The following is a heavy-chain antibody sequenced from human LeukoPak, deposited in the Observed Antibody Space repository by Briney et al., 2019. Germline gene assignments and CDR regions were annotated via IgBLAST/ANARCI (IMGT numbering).Heavy chain of an antibody. D-gene: IGHD1-1*01. V-gene: IGHV3-30*02. J-gene: IGHJ4*02. CDR3: AKSPWNGKFRAYFDY. Sequence: PGGSLRLSCVVSGFTFTSYGVHWVRQAPGKGLEWVAFIRHDGSYKDYADSVKGRFTISRDNSKNTLYLQMNSLRAEDTAVYYCAKSPWNGKFRAYFDYWGQGTLSPSPQ. CDR1: GFTFTSYG. CDR2: IRHDGSYK.